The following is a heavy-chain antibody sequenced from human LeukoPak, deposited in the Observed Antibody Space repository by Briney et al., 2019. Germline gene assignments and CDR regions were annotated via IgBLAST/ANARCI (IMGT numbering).Heavy chain of an antibody. Sequence: ASVKVSCKASGYTFTSYGINWVRQATGQGLEWMGWMNPNSGNTGYAQKFQGRVTMTRNTSISTAYMELSSLRSEDTAVYYCARGPYPYQLLYRGDDWFDPWGQGTLVTVSS. CDR3: ARGPYPYQLLYRGDDWFDP. V-gene: IGHV1-8*01. J-gene: IGHJ5*02. CDR1: GYTFTSYG. D-gene: IGHD2-2*02. CDR2: MNPNSGNT.